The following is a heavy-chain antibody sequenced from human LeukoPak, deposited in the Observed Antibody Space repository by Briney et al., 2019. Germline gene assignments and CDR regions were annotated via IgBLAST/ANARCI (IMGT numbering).Heavy chain of an antibody. Sequence: GGSLRLSCAASGFTLSSYWMHWVRQAPGKGLVWVSRINSDGSSTSYADSVKGRFTISRDNAKNTLYLQMNSLRAEDTAVYYCASIEYYYDSSGYYYPDDYWGQGTLVTVSS. V-gene: IGHV3-74*01. D-gene: IGHD3-22*01. CDR3: ASIEYYYDSSGYYYPDDY. J-gene: IGHJ4*02. CDR2: INSDGSST. CDR1: GFTLSSYW.